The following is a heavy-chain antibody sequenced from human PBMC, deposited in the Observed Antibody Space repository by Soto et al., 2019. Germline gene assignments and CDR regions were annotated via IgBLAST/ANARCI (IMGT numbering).Heavy chain of an antibody. J-gene: IGHJ4*02. CDR3: ARPLGGIAAHAIDY. CDR2: IYYSGST. CDR1: GGSISSSSYY. Sequence: QLLESGPGLVKPSETLSLTCTVSGGSISSSSYYWGWIRQPPGKGLEWIGSIYYSGSTYYNPSLKSRVTISVDTSKNQFSLKLSSVTAADTAVYYCARPLGGIAAHAIDYWGQGTLVTVSS. D-gene: IGHD6-13*01. V-gene: IGHV4-39*01.